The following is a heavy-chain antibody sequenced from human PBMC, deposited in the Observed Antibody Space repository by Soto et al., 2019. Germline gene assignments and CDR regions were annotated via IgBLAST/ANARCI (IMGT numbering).Heavy chain of an antibody. J-gene: IGHJ4*02. CDR2: INHSGST. V-gene: IGHV4-34*01. CDR1: GGSFSGYY. CDR3: ARGGEDYFDY. Sequence: SETLSLTCAVYGGSFSGYYWSWIRQPPGKGLEWIGEINHSGSTNYNPSLKSRVTISVGTSKNQFSLKLSSVTAADTAVYYCARGGEDYFDYWGQGTRVTVSS. D-gene: IGHD3-16*01.